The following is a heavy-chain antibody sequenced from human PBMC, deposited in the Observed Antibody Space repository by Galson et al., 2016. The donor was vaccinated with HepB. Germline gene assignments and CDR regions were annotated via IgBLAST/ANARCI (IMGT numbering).Heavy chain of an antibody. J-gene: IGHJ6*02. D-gene: IGHD3-10*01. V-gene: IGHV3-23*01. CDR3: AKDGYFASGSALYGMDV. CDR2: ISGSGGRT. Sequence: SLRLSCAASGFRFSSYAVSWVRQAPGKGLEWVSGISGSGGRTYYADSVKGRFTISRDNSKNMVYLQMNSLRVEDTALYYCAKDGYFASGSALYGMDVWGQGTTVTVSS. CDR1: GFRFSSYA.